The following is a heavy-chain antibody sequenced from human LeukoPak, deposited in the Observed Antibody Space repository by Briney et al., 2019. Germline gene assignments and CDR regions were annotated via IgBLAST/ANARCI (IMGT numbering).Heavy chain of an antibody. Sequence: PGGSLRLSCAASGFTFSSYEMNWVRQARGKGLEGVSHISDTGGTTYYAGSVEARFTMSRDNAKNSLYLQMNSLRAEDTAVYYCARGRMLAQDYWGQGTLVTVSS. D-gene: IGHD2-8*01. CDR3: ARGRMLAQDY. CDR1: GFTFSSYE. CDR2: ISDTGGTT. V-gene: IGHV3-48*03. J-gene: IGHJ4*02.